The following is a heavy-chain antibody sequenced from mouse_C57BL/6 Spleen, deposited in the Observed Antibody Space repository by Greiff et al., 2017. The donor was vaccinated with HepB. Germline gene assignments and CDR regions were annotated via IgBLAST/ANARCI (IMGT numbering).Heavy chain of an antibody. Sequence: QVQLQQPGAELVKPGASVKVSCKASGYTFTSYWMHWVKQRPGQGLEWIGRIHPSDSDTNYNQKFKGKATLTVDKSSRQAYMPLSSLTSEDSAVYYCAKTGDAMDYWGQGTSVTVSS. D-gene: IGHD4-1*01. CDR2: IHPSDSDT. J-gene: IGHJ4*01. CDR1: GYTFTSYW. V-gene: IGHV1-74*01. CDR3: AKTGDAMDY.